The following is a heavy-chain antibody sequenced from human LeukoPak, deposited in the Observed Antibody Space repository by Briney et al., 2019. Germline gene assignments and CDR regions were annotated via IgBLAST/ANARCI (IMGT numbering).Heavy chain of an antibody. Sequence: GGSLRLSCAASGFTFSSFWMNWVRQAPGKGLEWVANIRQDVSEQYYADSVKGRFTISRDNAKNSLYLQINSLRAEDTAVYYCARGTAVAEWGQGTLVTVS. CDR3: ARGTAVAE. D-gene: IGHD6-19*01. J-gene: IGHJ4*02. V-gene: IGHV3-7*05. CDR1: GFTFSSFW. CDR2: IRQDVSEQ.